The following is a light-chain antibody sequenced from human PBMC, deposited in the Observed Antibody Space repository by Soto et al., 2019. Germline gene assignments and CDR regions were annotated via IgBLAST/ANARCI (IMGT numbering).Light chain of an antibody. J-gene: IGKJ1*01. Sequence: EIVLTQSPGTLSLSPGEGATLSCRARQSVSSNYLAWYQQKPGQAPRLLFYSATNRDTGIPDRFSASGSGTVFTLTISRLEPEDFAVDYCQQLGTSSWTFGQGTNVDIK. CDR1: QSVSSNY. CDR3: QQLGTSSWT. CDR2: SAT. V-gene: IGKV3-20*01.